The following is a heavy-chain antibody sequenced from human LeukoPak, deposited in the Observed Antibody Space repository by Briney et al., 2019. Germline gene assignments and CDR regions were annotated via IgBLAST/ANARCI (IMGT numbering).Heavy chain of an antibody. CDR2: IYYTGRT. Sequence: KPSETLSLTCIVSGAPISSTGSYWAWVRQAPGKGLEWIATIYYTGRTYYNPSLKSRVTMSVDTSKKQFSLQLNSVTAADTAVYFCASTHSERYYSTFDYWGQGSLVTVS. J-gene: IGHJ4*02. CDR1: GAPISSTGSY. V-gene: IGHV4-39*01. D-gene: IGHD4-11*01. CDR3: ASTHSERYYSTFDY.